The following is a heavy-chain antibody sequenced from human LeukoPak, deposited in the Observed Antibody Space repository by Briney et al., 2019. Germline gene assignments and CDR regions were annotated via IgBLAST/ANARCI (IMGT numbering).Heavy chain of an antibody. CDR2: IREDGSEI. V-gene: IGHV3-7*01. Sequence: PGGSLRLSCVGSGFTFNTYWMNWVHQAPGKGLEWVANIREDGSEIYYLDSVKGRFTIFRDNAKNSLYLQMNGLRAEDTAVYCCARHWAHLDYWGQGTLVTVSS. J-gene: IGHJ4*02. D-gene: IGHD7-27*01. CDR3: ARHWAHLDY. CDR1: GFTFNTYW.